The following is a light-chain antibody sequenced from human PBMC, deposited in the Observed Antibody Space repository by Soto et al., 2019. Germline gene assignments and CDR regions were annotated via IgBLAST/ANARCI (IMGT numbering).Light chain of an antibody. CDR1: SSDVGGYNY. CDR3: SSYTSSSTYV. Sequence: QSALTQPASVSGSPGQSITISCTGTSSDVGGYNYVSWYQQHPGKAPKLMIYDVSNRPSGVSNRFSGSKSGNTASLTISGLQAEAEGDYYCSSYTSSSTYVFGTGSKVTLL. J-gene: IGLJ1*01. CDR2: DVS. V-gene: IGLV2-14*01.